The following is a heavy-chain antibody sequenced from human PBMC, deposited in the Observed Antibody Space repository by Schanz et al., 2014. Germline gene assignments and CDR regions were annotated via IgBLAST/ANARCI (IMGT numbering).Heavy chain of an antibody. J-gene: IGHJ3*02. CDR1: GYTFSDYG. V-gene: IGHV1-18*01. D-gene: IGHD2-2*01. CDR3: ARGTMPGTFDI. CDR2: ISPYTGNT. Sequence: QILLVQPGPEVKKPGASVKVSCKTSGYTFSDYGITWVRQAPGQGLEWVGWISPYTGNTHYFDKMEGRVTMTTDTSTSTAYMELRSLRYEDTALYYCARGTMPGTFDIWGQGTMVTVSS.